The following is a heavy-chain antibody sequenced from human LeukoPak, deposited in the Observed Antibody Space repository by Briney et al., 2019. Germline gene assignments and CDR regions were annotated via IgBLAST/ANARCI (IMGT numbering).Heavy chain of an antibody. J-gene: IGHJ4*02. D-gene: IGHD2-15*01. CDR1: GYTFTSYD. CDR2: MNPNSGNT. Sequence: ASVKVSCKASGYTFTSYDINWVRQATAHGLEWMGWMNPNSGNTGYAQRFKGSVTMTRNTSIRTAYMELSRLRSEETAVYYCARAGGYCGRISCPYCFDYWGQGSLVAVSS. V-gene: IGHV1-8*01. CDR3: ARAGGYCGRISCPYCFDY.